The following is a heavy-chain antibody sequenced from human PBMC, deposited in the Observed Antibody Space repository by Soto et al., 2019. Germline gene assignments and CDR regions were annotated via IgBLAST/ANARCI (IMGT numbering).Heavy chain of an antibody. V-gene: IGHV3-21*05. J-gene: IGHJ4*02. Sequence: GGSLRLSCAASGFTFISYSMTWVRQAPGKGLEWVSYISTSSSNKFYADSVKGRFTISRDNAKNSLYLQMNSLSAEDTAVYYCAALHDSSSSLDYWGQGTLVTVSS. D-gene: IGHD6-6*01. CDR3: AALHDSSSSLDY. CDR1: GFTFISYS. CDR2: ISTSSSNK.